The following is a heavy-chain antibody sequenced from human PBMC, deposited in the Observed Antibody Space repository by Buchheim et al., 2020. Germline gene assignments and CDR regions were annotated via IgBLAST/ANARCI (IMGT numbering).Heavy chain of an antibody. CDR2: ISYSGST. D-gene: IGHD5-12*01. CDR1: GGSINSYY. CDR3: ARGYSGFALDY. J-gene: IGHJ4*02. Sequence: QVQLQESGPGLVKPSETLSLTCTVSGGSINSYYWSWIRQPPGKGLEWIGYISYSGSTNYNPSLTSRVTISVEPSKNQFSLKVSSVTAADTAVYYCARGYSGFALDYWGQGTL. V-gene: IGHV4-59*01.